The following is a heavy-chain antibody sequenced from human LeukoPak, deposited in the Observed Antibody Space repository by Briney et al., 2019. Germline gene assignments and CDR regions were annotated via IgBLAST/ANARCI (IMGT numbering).Heavy chain of an antibody. D-gene: IGHD2-2*02. J-gene: IGHJ3*02. V-gene: IGHV3-21*01. CDR1: GFTFSSYS. Sequence: GRSLRLSCAASGFTFSSYSMNSVRQAPGKGLEWVSSINSSSSYIYYADSVKGRFTISRDNAKNSLYLQMNSLRAEDTAVYYCARSPPVVVVPAAIRRVGAFDIWGQGAMVTVSS. CDR2: INSSSSYI. CDR3: ARSPPVVVVPAAIRRVGAFDI.